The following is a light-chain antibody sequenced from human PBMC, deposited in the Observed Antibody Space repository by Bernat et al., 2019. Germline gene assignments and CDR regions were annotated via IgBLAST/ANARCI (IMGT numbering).Light chain of an antibody. Sequence: SALTQPPSASGSPGQSVTISCTGTSSDVVTYNYVSWYQQYPGKAPKLIIYEVTKRPSGVPDRFSGSKSGNTASLTVSGLQAEDEADYYCTSYAGSNNLDVFGTGTKVTVL. J-gene: IGLJ1*01. CDR2: EVT. V-gene: IGLV2-8*01. CDR1: SSDVVTYNY. CDR3: TSYAGSNNLDV.